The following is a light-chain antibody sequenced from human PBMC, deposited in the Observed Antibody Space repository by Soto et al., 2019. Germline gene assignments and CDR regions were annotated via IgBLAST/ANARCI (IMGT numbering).Light chain of an antibody. CDR3: HQYNSYSPRT. J-gene: IGKJ1*01. CDR2: KAS. CDR1: QTISSW. Sequence: DIHMTQSPATLSGSVGDRVSITCRASQTISSWLAWYQQKPGKAPKLLIYKASTLKSGVPSRFSGSGSGTEFTLTISSLQPDDFATYYCHQYNSYSPRTFGQGTKVDIK. V-gene: IGKV1-5*03.